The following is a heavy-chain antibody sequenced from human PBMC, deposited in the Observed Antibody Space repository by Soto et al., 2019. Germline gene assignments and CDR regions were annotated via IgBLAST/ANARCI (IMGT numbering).Heavy chain of an antibody. CDR1: GGSVNNANYF. J-gene: IGHJ6*02. CDR3: ARDADYGGSRGGMDV. V-gene: IGHV4-31*03. D-gene: IGHD4-17*01. Sequence: EESGPGLVKPSETLSLICSVSGGSVNNANYFWNWIRHHPENGLEWIGYIYYSGSTRYNPSSKTRATLSIDTSKNQFSLRLNSVTVADTAVYFCARDADYGGSRGGMDVWGRGTTVTVSS. CDR2: IYYSGST.